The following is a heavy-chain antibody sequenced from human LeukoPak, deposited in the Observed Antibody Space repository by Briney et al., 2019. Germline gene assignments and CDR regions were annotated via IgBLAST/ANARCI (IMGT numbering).Heavy chain of an antibody. J-gene: IGHJ4*02. V-gene: IGHV3-15*01. CDR1: GFTFSNAW. CDR2: IQSKTDGETT. Sequence: GGSLRLSCAASGFTFSNAWMNWVRQAPGKGLEWIGRIQSKTDGETTDYAAPVKGRFTISRDDSKSTLYLQMNSLKAEDTAVYHCASDSWGWGNARPFDYWGQGTLVTVSS. D-gene: IGHD3-16*01. CDR3: ASDSWGWGNARPFDY.